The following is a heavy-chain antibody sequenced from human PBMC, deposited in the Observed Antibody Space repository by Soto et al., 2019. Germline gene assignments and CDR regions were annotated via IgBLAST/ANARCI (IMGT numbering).Heavy chain of an antibody. V-gene: IGHV3-48*03. Sequence: GGSLRLSCAASGFSFSDFEMSWVRQAPGKGLEWVSYISSVDTTSHYADSVKGRFTISRDYAKKSLYLQMSSLRVEDTALYYCARGSSSSGWLDHWGQGTLVTVSS. CDR3: ARGSSSSGWLDH. CDR1: GFSFSDFE. J-gene: IGHJ5*02. D-gene: IGHD6-19*01. CDR2: ISSVDTTS.